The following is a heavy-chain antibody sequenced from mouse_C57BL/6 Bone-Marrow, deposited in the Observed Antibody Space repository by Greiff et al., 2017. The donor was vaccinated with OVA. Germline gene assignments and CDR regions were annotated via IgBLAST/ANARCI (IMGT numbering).Heavy chain of an antibody. D-gene: IGHD2-3*01. CDR1: YTFTDYYM. Sequence: VQLQQSGPELVKPGASVKMSCKASGYTFTDYYMHWVKQKPGKGLEWIGEIYPGSGNTYYNEKFKGKATLTADTSSSTAYMQLSSLTSEDSAVYFRARWRLLRDFDVWGTGTTVTVSS. CDR3: RWRLLRDFDV. CDR2: YPGSGNTY. J-gene: IGHJ1*03. V-gene: IGHV1-83*01.